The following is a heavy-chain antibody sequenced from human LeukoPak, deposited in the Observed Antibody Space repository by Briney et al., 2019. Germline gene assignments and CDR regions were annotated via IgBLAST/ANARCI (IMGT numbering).Heavy chain of an antibody. V-gene: IGHV5-51*01. D-gene: IGHD4-17*01. Sequence: GESLKISCKGSGYSFTTYLIGWVRRLPGKGLEGMGIISPGDSGTRYSPCSQGQVTISVDKSISTAYWQWSSLKASDAAMYYCARLGDGVYSYFDYWGQGTLVTVSS. CDR1: GYSFTTYL. J-gene: IGHJ4*02. CDR2: ISPGDSGT. CDR3: ARLGDGVYSYFDY.